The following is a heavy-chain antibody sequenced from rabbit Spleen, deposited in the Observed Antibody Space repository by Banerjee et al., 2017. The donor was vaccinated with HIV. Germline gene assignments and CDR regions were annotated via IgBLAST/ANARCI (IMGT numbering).Heavy chain of an antibody. CDR1: GFSLSNNYV. D-gene: IGHD8-1*01. J-gene: IGHJ4*01. V-gene: IGHV1S47*01. Sequence: QEQLEESGGGLVQPGGSLTLPCTASGFSLSNNYVMCWVRQAPGKGLERIVCIYAGDGSTSYASGVNGRFSIPRSTSLNAGTRQRTRLTAADTATYFCPRAGSSYAFALWGPATRVTFS. CDR2: IYAGDGST. CDR3: PRAGSSYAFAL.